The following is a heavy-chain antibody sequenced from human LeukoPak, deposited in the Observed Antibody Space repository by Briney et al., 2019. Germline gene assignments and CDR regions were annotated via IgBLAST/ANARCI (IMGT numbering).Heavy chain of an antibody. D-gene: IGHD3-10*01. V-gene: IGHV3-48*03. Sequence: PGGSLRLSCAASGFTFSSYEMNWVRQAPGKGLEWVSYISSSGSTIYYADSVKRRFTISRDNAKNSLYLQMNSLRAEDTAVYYCASTHGGSFDYWGQGTLVTVSS. CDR1: GFTFSSYE. J-gene: IGHJ4*02. CDR2: ISSSGSTI. CDR3: ASTHGGSFDY.